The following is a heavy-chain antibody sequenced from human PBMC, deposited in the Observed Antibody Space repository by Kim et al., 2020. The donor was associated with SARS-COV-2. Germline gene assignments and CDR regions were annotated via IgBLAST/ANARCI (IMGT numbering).Heavy chain of an antibody. CDR3: ARAGGSGDDEYYFDY. Sequence: GGSLRLSCAASGFTFSSYSMNWVRQAPGKGLEWVSSISSSSSYIYYADSVKGRFTISRDNAKNSLYLQMNSLRAEDTAVYYCARAGGSGDDEYYFDYWGQGTLVTVSS. D-gene: IGHD3-10*01. J-gene: IGHJ4*02. CDR1: GFTFSSYS. V-gene: IGHV3-21*01. CDR2: ISSSSSYI.